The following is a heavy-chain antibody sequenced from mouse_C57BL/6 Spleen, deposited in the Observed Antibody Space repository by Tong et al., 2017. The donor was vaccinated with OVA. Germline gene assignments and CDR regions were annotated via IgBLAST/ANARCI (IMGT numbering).Heavy chain of an antibody. V-gene: IGHV1-18*01. D-gene: IGHD2-10*02. J-gene: IGHJ1*03. Sequence: EVQLQESGPELVKPGASVKIPCKASGYTFTDYNMDWVKQSHGKSLEWIGDINPNNGGTIYNQKFKGKATLTVDKSSSTAYMELRSLTSEDTAVYYCARWPYGNYPYWYFDVWGTGTTVTVSS. CDR2: INPNNGGT. CDR3: ARWPYGNYPYWYFDV. CDR1: GYTFTDYN.